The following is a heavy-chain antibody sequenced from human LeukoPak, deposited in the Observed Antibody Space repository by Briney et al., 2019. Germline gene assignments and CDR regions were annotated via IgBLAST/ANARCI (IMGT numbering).Heavy chain of an antibody. Sequence: GGSLRLSCAASGFTFSSYAMSWVRQAPGKGLEWVSAISGSGGSTYYADSAKGRFTISRDNSKNTLYLQMNSLRAEDTAVYYCAKGDSSSWVFDYWGQGTLVTVSS. V-gene: IGHV3-23*01. D-gene: IGHD6-13*01. CDR3: AKGDSSSWVFDY. CDR1: GFTFSSYA. J-gene: IGHJ4*02. CDR2: ISGSGGST.